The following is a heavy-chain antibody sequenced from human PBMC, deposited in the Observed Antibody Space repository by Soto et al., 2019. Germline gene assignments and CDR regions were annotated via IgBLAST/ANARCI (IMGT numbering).Heavy chain of an antibody. Sequence: QVQLVESGGGVVQPGRSLRLSCAASGFTFSSYGMHWVRQAPGKGLEWVAVISYDGSNKYYADSVKGRFTISRDNSKNTLYLQMNSLRAEDTAVYYCARIFWSGYLALDYWGQGTLVTVSS. CDR1: GFTFSSYG. D-gene: IGHD3-3*01. CDR3: ARIFWSGYLALDY. V-gene: IGHV3-30*03. J-gene: IGHJ4*02. CDR2: ISYDGSNK.